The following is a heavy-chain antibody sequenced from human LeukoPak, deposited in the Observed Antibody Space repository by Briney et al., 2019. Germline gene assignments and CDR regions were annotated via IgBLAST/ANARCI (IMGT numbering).Heavy chain of an antibody. CDR2: VNPNSADT. J-gene: IGHJ4*02. Sequence: ASVKVSCKASRYTFTDHYIHWVRQAPGQGLEWMGWVNPNSADTHYAQKFQGRVTMTRDTSISTAYMELSRLRSDDTAVYYCARGSITIFGVPLDYWGQGTLVTVSS. CDR3: ARGSITIFGVPLDY. CDR1: RYTFTDHY. V-gene: IGHV1-2*02. D-gene: IGHD3-3*01.